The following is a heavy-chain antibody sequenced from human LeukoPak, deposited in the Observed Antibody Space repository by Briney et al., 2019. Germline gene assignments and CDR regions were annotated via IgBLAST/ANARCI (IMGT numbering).Heavy chain of an antibody. CDR2: ISSSSSYI. Sequence: GGSLRLSCAASGFTFSSYSMNWVRQAPGKGLEWVSSISSSSSYIYYADSVKGRFTISRDNAKNSLYLQMNSLRTEDTAVYYCASSASRDMRHDYWGQGTLVTVSS. J-gene: IGHJ4*02. CDR1: GFTFSSYS. V-gene: IGHV3-21*01. CDR3: ASSASRDMRHDY. D-gene: IGHD5-24*01.